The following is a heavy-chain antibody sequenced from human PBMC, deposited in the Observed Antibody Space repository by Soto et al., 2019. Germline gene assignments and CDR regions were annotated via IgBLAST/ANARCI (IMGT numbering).Heavy chain of an antibody. CDR1: GGTFGSYG. V-gene: IGHV1-69*01. Sequence: QVRLVQSGAEVKKPGSSVKVSCKASGGTFGSYGISWVRQAPAQGLEWMGGIIPIFGSPTYAQKFQGRVTITAGESTSTVYMELSSLRSEDTAVYYCAREGFSGSYFAYWGQGTLVTVSS. D-gene: IGHD1-26*01. J-gene: IGHJ4*02. CDR3: AREGFSGSYFAY. CDR2: IIPIFGSP.